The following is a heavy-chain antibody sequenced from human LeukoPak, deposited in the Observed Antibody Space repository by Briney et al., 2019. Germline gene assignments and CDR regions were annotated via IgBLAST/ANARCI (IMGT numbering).Heavy chain of an antibody. Sequence: ASVKVSCKASGYTFTSYGISWVRQAPGQGLEWMGWISAYNGNTNYAQKLQGRVTMTTDTSTSTAYMELRSLRSDDTAVYYCAREGGYSYGLIYYYYYGMDVWGQGTTVTVSS. J-gene: IGHJ6*02. V-gene: IGHV1-18*01. CDR2: ISAYNGNT. D-gene: IGHD5-18*01. CDR3: AREGGYSYGLIYYYYYGMDV. CDR1: GYTFTSYG.